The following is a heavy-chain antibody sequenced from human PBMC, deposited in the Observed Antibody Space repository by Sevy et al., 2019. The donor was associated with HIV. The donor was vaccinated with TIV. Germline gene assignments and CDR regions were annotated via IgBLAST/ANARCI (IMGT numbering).Heavy chain of an antibody. V-gene: IGHV3-73*01. CDR1: GFTFSGSA. D-gene: IGHD2-15*01. CDR2: IRSKANSYAT. J-gene: IGHJ6*03. CDR3: TLGYCSGGGCPAGYYYYYMDV. Sequence: GGSLRLSCAASGFTFSGSAMHWVRQASGKGLEWVGRIRSKANSYATAYAASVKGRFAISRDDSTNKAYLQMNSLKTEDTAVYYCTLGYCSGGGCPAGYYYYYMDVWGKGTTVTVSS.